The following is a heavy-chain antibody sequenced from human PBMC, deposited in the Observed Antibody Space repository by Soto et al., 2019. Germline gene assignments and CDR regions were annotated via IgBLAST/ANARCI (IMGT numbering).Heavy chain of an antibody. CDR3: ARDSRPLGYCSSTSCLHYYFDY. J-gene: IGHJ4*02. CDR2: IIPIFGTA. D-gene: IGHD2-2*01. V-gene: IGHV1-69*06. Sequence: ASVKVSCKASGGTFSSYAISWVRQAPGQGLEWMGGIIPIFGTANYAQKFQGRVTITADKSTSTAYMELSSLRSEDTAVYYCARDSRPLGYCSSTSCLHYYFDYWGQGTLVTVST. CDR1: GGTFSSYA.